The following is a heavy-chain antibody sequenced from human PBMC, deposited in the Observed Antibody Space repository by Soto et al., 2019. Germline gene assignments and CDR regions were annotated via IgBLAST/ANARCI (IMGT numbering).Heavy chain of an antibody. CDR3: AKSGSFFYFDC. J-gene: IGHJ4*02. V-gene: IGHV3-23*01. CDR1: GFTFSAYA. Sequence: GGSLRLSCAASGFTFSAYAIIWVRQAPGKGLEWVSGITGSGSSAYYADSVKGRFTISRDNSKNTLYLQMNSLRAEDTAVYYCAKSGSFFYFDCWGQGTPVTVSS. D-gene: IGHD1-26*01. CDR2: ITGSGSSA.